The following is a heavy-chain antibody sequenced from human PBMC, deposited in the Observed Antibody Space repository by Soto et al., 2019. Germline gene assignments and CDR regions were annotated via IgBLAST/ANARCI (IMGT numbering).Heavy chain of an antibody. CDR2: IGTAGDT. CDR1: GFTFSSYD. D-gene: IGHD6-13*01. CDR3: ARGSAAAGVYYYYYGMDV. V-gene: IGHV3-13*01. Sequence: EVQLVESGGGLVQPGGSLRLSCAASGFTFSSYDIHWVRQATGKGLEWVSAIGTAGDTYYPGSVKGRFTISRENAKNSLYLQMNSLRAGDTAVYYCARGSAAAGVYYYYYGMDVWGQGTTVTVSS. J-gene: IGHJ6*02.